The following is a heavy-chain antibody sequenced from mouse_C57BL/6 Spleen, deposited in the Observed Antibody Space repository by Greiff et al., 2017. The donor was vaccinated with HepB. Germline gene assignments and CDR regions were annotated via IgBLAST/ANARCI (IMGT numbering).Heavy chain of an antibody. Sequence: VQLKQSGPELVKPGASGKISCKASGYSFTDYNMNWVKQSNGKSLEWIGVINPNYGTTSYNQKFKGKATLTVDQSSSTAYMQLNSLTSEDSAVYYCARENDPTMISDYYAMDYWGQGTSVTVSS. V-gene: IGHV1-39*01. J-gene: IGHJ4*01. D-gene: IGHD2-4*01. CDR1: GYSFTDYN. CDR3: ARENDPTMISDYYAMDY. CDR2: INPNYGTT.